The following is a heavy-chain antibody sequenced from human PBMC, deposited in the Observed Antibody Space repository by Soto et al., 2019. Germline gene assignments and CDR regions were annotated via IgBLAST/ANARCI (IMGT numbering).Heavy chain of an antibody. V-gene: IGHV4-39*01. D-gene: IGHD6-19*01. CDR1: GGSISSSSYY. J-gene: IGHJ6*02. CDR3: ARQGQWLVGAHYYYGMDV. CDR2: IYYSGST. Sequence: SETLSLTCTVSGGSISSSSYYWGWIRQPPGKGLEWIGSIYYSGSTYYNPSLKSRVTISVDTSKNQFSLKLSSVTAADTAVYYCARQGQWLVGAHYYYGMDVWGQGTTVPVSS.